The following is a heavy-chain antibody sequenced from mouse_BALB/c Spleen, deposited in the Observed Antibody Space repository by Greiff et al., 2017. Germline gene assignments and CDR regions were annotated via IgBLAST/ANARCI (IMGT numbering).Heavy chain of an antibody. CDR3: AYYGSSPYAMDY. CDR1: GYTFTSYY. D-gene: IGHD1-1*01. V-gene: IGHV1S56*01. J-gene: IGHJ4*01. CDR2: IYPGNVNT. Sequence: QVQLQQSGPELVKPGASVRISCKASGYTFTSYYIHWVKQRPGQGLEWIGWIYPGNVNTKYNEKFKGKATLTADKSSSTAYMQLSSLTSEDSAVYFCAYYGSSPYAMDYWGQGTSVTVSS.